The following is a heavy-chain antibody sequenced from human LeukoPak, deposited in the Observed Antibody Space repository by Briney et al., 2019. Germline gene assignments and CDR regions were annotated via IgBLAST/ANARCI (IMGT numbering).Heavy chain of an antibody. Sequence: SETLSLTCTVSGSSISSSSYYWGWIRQPPGKGLEWIGNIYYNGGTYYNPSLKSRVTISVDTSKNQFSLKLSSVTAADTAVYYCARPIRGYSYNYWGQGTLVTVSS. D-gene: IGHD5-18*01. CDR2: IYYNGGT. CDR1: GSSISSSSYY. J-gene: IGHJ4*02. V-gene: IGHV4-39*07. CDR3: ARPIRGYSYNY.